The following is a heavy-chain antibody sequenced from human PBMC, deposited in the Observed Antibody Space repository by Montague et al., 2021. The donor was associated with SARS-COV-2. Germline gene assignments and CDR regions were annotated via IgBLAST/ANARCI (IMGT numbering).Heavy chain of an antibody. D-gene: IGHD3-22*01. Sequence: SETLSLTCAVSGGSISSNYWWSWVRQSPGKGLEWIGEIFHSGTTNYNPSFKSRVTMSLDKPKNHFSLELSSVTAADTAIYYCARENFYDSSAYADYWGQGILVTVSS. CDR2: IFHSGTT. CDR3: ARENFYDSSAYADY. CDR1: GGSISSNYW. J-gene: IGHJ4*02. V-gene: IGHV4-4*02.